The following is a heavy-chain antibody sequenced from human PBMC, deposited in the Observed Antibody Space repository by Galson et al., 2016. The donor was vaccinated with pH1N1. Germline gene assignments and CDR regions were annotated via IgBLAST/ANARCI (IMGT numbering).Heavy chain of an antibody. CDR3: AKDRYSSGQFFDS. V-gene: IGHV3-23*01. J-gene: IGHJ4*02. Sequence: SLRLSCAASGFKFDNYAMTWVRRAPGKGLQWVSAISGSGGRTYYADSVKDRFTISRDNSKKTSFLQMTSLRVEDTAVYYCAKDRYSSGQFFDSWGRGILVTVSS. CDR1: GFKFDNYA. D-gene: IGHD6-19*01. CDR2: ISGSGGRT.